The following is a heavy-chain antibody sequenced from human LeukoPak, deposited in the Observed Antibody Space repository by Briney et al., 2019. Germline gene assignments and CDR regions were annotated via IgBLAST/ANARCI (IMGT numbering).Heavy chain of an antibody. D-gene: IGHD6-19*01. CDR1: GGSFSGYY. V-gene: IGHV4-34*01. J-gene: IGHJ4*02. CDR2: INHSGST. Sequence: SETLSLTSAVYGGSFSGYYWSWIRQPPGKGLEWIGEINHSGSTNYNPSLKSRVTISVDTSKNQFSLKLSSVTDADTAVYYCARRFYSSGWYYWGQGTLVTVSS. CDR3: ARRFYSSGWYY.